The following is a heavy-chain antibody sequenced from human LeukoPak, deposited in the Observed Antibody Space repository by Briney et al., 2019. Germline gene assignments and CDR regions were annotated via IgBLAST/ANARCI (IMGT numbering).Heavy chain of an antibody. Sequence: PGGSLRLSCAASGFTFRSNWMSWVRQAPGEGLEWVANINQDGSEKYFVESVKGRFTISRDNAKNSLYLQMNSLRAEDTAVYYCARDHLVPAAMGGSDYWGQGTLVTVSS. J-gene: IGHJ4*02. CDR3: ARDHLVPAAMGGSDY. V-gene: IGHV3-7*03. CDR1: GFTFRSNW. D-gene: IGHD2-2*01. CDR2: INQDGSEK.